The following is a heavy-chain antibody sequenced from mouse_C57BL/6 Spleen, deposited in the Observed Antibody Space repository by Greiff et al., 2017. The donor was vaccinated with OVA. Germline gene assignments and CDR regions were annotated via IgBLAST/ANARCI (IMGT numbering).Heavy chain of an antibody. CDR2: ISGGGGNT. CDR3: ARVVTSDPDY. Sequence: EVLLVESGGGLVKPGASLKLSCAASGFTFSSYSMHWVRQTPEQRLEWVATISGGGGNTYYPESVKGRVTISRDNAKNTLYLQLSSLRSEDTALYYCARVVTSDPDYWGQGTSLTVSS. CDR1: GFTFSSYS. J-gene: IGHJ2*02. V-gene: IGHV5-9*01. D-gene: IGHD1-1*01.